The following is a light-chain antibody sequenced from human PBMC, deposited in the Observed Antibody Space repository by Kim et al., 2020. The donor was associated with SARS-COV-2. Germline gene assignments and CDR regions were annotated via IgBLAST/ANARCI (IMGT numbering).Light chain of an antibody. J-gene: IGKJ2*01. V-gene: IGKV3-11*01. CDR3: QQRSNWPPYT. CDR1: QSVSSY. CDR2: DAA. Sequence: LSPEERATLSCGASQSVSSYLDWYQQKPGQAPRLIIYDAANRATGIPARFSGSGSGTDFTLTISSLEPEDFAVYYCQQRSNWPPYTFGQGTKLEI.